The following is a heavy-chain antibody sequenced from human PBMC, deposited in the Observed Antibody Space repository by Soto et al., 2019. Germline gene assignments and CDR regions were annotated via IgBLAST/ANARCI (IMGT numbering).Heavy chain of an antibody. J-gene: IGHJ4*01. CDR1: GFNFRSYA. CDR2: ISGSGGTS. V-gene: IGHV3-23*01. Sequence: DVELSESGGGLVQPGGSLRLSCAASGFNFRSYAMSWVRRAPGKGLEWVSAISGSGGTSYFADSVRGRFTISRDNSKNTLYLQLSSLRAEDTAEYFCAKGRGSSWTIDYWGHGTLVTVSS. CDR3: AKGRGSSWTIDY. D-gene: IGHD6-13*01.